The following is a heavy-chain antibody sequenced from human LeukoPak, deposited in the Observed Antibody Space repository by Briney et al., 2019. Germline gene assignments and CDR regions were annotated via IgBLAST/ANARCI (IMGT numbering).Heavy chain of an antibody. J-gene: IGHJ4*02. D-gene: IGHD1-26*01. CDR2: IYYNGST. CDR1: GGSISSSSHY. V-gene: IGHV4-39*01. CDR3: ARRSGSYSDY. Sequence: SETLSLTCTVSGGSISSSSHYWGWIRQPPGKGLEWIGSIYYNGSTYYNPSLKSRVTISVDTSKNQFSLKLSSVTAADTAVYYCARRSGSYSDYWGQGTLVTVSS.